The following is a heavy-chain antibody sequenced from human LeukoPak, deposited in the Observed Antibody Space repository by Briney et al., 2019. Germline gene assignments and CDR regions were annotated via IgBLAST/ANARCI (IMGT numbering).Heavy chain of an antibody. CDR1: GFTFSSYS. CDR2: ISGDGGST. V-gene: IGHV3-43*02. Sequence: GGSLRLSCAASGFTFSSYSMNWVRQAPGKGLEWVSLISGDGGSTYYADSVKGRFTISRDNSKNSLYLQMNSLRTEDTALYYCAKVLGYYDSSGYYQEGGFDYWGQGTLVTVSS. CDR3: AKVLGYYDSSGYYQEGGFDY. J-gene: IGHJ4*02. D-gene: IGHD3-22*01.